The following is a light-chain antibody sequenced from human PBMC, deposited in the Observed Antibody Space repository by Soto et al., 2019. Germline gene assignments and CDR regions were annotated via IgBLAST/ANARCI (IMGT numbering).Light chain of an antibody. CDR1: QSINGY. Sequence: DIQMTQAPSSLSASVGDRVTLTCRTSQSINGYLDWYQQKPGKAPKLLIYAGASLQRGVPSRFSGSGSGTDFTLTISSLLPEDSATYYCQQSYTNPRTFGQGTNVDIK. CDR3: QQSYTNPRT. CDR2: AGA. V-gene: IGKV1-39*01. J-gene: IGKJ1*01.